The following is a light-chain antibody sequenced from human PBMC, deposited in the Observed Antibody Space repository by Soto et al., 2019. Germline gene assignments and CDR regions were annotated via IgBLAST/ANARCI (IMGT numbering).Light chain of an antibody. Sequence: QSALTQPASASGSPGQSVTISCTGTSSDVGGYKSVSWYQQHPGKAPKLMIYEVIKRPSGVPDRFSGSKSGNTASLTISGLQAEDEADYYCSSYAGSSNFVFGAGTKVTVL. J-gene: IGLJ2*01. V-gene: IGLV2-8*01. CDR3: SSYAGSSNFV. CDR1: SSDVGGYKS. CDR2: EVI.